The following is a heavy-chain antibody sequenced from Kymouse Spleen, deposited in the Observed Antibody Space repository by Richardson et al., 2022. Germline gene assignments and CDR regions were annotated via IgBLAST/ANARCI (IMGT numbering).Heavy chain of an antibody. Sequence: QVQLQESGPGLVKPSETLSLTCTVSGGSISSYYWSWIRQPPGKGLEWIGYIYYSGSTNYNPSLKSRVTISVDTSKNQFSLKLSSVTAADTAVYYCARGGKVPSSYYFDYWGQGTLVTVSS. CDR2: IYYSGST. D-gene: IGHD3-10*01. CDR1: GGSISSYY. V-gene: IGHV4-59*01. J-gene: IGHJ4*02. CDR3: ARGGKVPSSYYFDY.